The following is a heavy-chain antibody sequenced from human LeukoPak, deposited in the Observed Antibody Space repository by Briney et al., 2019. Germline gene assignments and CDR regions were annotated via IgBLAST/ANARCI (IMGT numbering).Heavy chain of an antibody. CDR3: ARGGDYAGVAALLDL. CDR1: GFTFSDHY. Sequence: GGSLRLSCVASGFTFSDHYMSWIRQAPGKGLGWIAYISTRAAITYYVDSVKGRFTISADNAKNSLFLQMNSLRPDDTALYYCARGGDYAGVAALLDLWGQGTPVTVSS. D-gene: IGHD4-23*01. CDR2: ISTRAAIT. V-gene: IGHV3-11*01. J-gene: IGHJ4*02.